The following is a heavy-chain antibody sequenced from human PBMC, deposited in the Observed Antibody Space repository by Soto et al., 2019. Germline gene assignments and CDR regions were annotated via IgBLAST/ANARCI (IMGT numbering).Heavy chain of an antibody. V-gene: IGHV1-69*13. D-gene: IGHD3-10*01. CDR3: ARGRVPSMVRGVIVNY. CDR2: IIPIFGTA. Sequence: SVKVSCKASGGTFSSYAISWVRQAPGQGLEWMGGIIPIFGTANYAQKFQGRVTITADESTSTAYMELSSLRSEDTAVYYCARGRVPSMVRGVIVNYRGQGTLLTVSS. CDR1: GGTFSSYA. J-gene: IGHJ4*02.